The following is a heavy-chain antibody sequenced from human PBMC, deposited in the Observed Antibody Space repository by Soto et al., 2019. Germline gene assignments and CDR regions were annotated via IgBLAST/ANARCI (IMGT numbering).Heavy chain of an antibody. CDR3: ARSTDDDFWSGYYSYYFDY. Sequence: SETLSLTCAVYGGSFSGYYWSWIRQPPGKGLEWIGEINHSGSTNYNPSLKSRVTISVDTSKNQFSLKLSSVTAADTAVYYCARSTDDDFWSGYYSYYFDYWGQGTLVTVSS. CDR1: GGSFSGYY. V-gene: IGHV4-34*01. CDR2: INHSGST. J-gene: IGHJ4*02. D-gene: IGHD3-3*01.